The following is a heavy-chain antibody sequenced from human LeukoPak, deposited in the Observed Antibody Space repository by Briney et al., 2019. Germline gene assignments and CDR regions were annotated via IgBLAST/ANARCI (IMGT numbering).Heavy chain of an antibody. V-gene: IGHV3-7*03. Sequence: GGSLRLSCAASGFTFTIYWMSWVRQAPGKGLEWVANIKQDGSEKYYVDSVKGRFTISRDNAKNSLYLQMNSLRADDTAVYYCARDTPVEYSSSSPFDYWGQGTLVTVSS. J-gene: IGHJ4*02. CDR1: GFTFTIYW. D-gene: IGHD6-6*01. CDR3: ARDTPVEYSSSSPFDY. CDR2: IKQDGSEK.